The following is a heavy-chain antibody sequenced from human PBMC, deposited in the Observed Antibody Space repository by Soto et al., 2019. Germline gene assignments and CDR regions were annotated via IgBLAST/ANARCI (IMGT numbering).Heavy chain of an antibody. Sequence: QVQLVQSGAEVKKPGSSVKVSCKASGGTFSSYAISWVRQAPGQGLEWMGGIIPIFGTANYAQKFQGRVTITADESTSTAYMELSSLRSEDTALYYCAREPYDSSGYLYYFDYWGQGTLVTVSS. CDR3: AREPYDSSGYLYYFDY. J-gene: IGHJ4*02. CDR1: GGTFSSYA. V-gene: IGHV1-69*01. D-gene: IGHD3-22*01. CDR2: IIPIFGTA.